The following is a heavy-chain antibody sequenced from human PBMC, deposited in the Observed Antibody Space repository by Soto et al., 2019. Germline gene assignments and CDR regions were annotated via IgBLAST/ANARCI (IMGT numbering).Heavy chain of an antibody. V-gene: IGHV4-4*02. D-gene: IGHD6-13*01. CDR1: GGSISSSNW. CDR2: IYHSGST. CDR3: ASGIAAASTIEGYYYYYGMDV. Sequence: QVQLQESGPGLVKPSGTLSLTCAVSGGSISSSNWWSWVRQPPGKGLEWIGEIYHSGSTNYNPSLKSRVTRSVDKSKNQFSLKLSSVTAADTAVYYCASGIAAASTIEGYYYYYGMDVWGQGTTVTVSS. J-gene: IGHJ6*02.